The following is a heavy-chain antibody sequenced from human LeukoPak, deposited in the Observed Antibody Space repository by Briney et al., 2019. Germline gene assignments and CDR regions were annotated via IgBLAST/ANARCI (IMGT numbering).Heavy chain of an antibody. V-gene: IGHV3-23*01. J-gene: IGHJ4*02. CDR1: GFTFSSYA. D-gene: IGHD2-15*01. CDR2: ISDSGDST. Sequence: GGSLRLSCAASGFTFSSYAMSWVRQAPGKGLEWVSVISDSGDSTYYADSVKGRFTISRDNSKNTLYLQMNSLRAEDTAVYFCAKRGSSVNATPRDYFDYWGQGNLVTVSS. CDR3: AKRGSSVNATPRDYFDY.